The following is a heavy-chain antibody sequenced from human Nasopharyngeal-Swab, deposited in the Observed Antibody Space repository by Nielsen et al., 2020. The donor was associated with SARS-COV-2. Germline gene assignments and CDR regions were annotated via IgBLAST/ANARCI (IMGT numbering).Heavy chain of an antibody. CDR3: ARDPPLYYYDSSGYQDAFDI. Sequence: GGSLRLSCAASGFTFSSYGMHWVRQAPGKGLEWVAVIWYDGSNKNYADSVKGRFTISRDNSKNTLYLQMNSLRAEDTAVYYCARDPPLYYYDSSGYQDAFDIWGQGTMVTVSS. V-gene: IGHV3-33*01. CDR2: IWYDGSNK. J-gene: IGHJ3*02. D-gene: IGHD3-22*01. CDR1: GFTFSSYG.